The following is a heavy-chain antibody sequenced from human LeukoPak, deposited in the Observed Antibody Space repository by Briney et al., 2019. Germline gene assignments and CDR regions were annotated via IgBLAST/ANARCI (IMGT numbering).Heavy chain of an antibody. CDR3: ARDRNSGYSGYAFDC. V-gene: IGHV3-21*01. J-gene: IGHJ4*02. CDR2: ISTSSSYI. D-gene: IGHD5-12*01. Sequence: GGSLRLSCAASGFTFSSYSMNWVRQAPGKRLEWVSSISTSSSYIYYADSVKGRFTISRDNAKNSLYLRMNSLRAEDTAVYYCARDRNSGYSGYAFDCWGQGTLVTVSS. CDR1: GFTFSSYS.